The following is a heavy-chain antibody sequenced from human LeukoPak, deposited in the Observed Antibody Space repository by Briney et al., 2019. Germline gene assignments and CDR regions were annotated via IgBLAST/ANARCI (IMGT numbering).Heavy chain of an antibody. CDR3: TRGAGWLIGY. V-gene: IGHV4-59*01. J-gene: IGHJ4*02. D-gene: IGHD3-16*01. CDR1: GGSISSYY. CDR2: IYYSRST. Sequence: SETLSLTCTVSGGSISSYYWSWIRQPPGKGLEWIGYIYYSRSTNYNPSLKSRVTISVDTSKNQFSLKLNSLTTADTAVYYCTRGAGWLIGYWGQGILVTVSS.